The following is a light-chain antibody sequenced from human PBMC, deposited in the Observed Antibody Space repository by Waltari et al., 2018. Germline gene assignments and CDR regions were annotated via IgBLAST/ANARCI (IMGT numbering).Light chain of an antibody. CDR2: DAS. CDR3: QQLKSYPIT. Sequence: DVQLTQSPSSLSASVGDRVTITCQASQDIYNYLNWFQQKPGKAPKLLIYDASNLETGVPSRFSGSRSGMDFNITISNLQPEDFATYYCQQLKSYPITFGGGTKVEIK. V-gene: IGKV1-33*01. J-gene: IGKJ4*01. CDR1: QDIYNY.